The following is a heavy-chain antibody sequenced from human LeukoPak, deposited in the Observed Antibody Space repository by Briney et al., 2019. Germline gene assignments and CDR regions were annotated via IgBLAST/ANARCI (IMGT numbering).Heavy chain of an antibody. J-gene: IGHJ4*02. V-gene: IGHV1-69*05. Sequence: ASVKVSCKAPGGTFSSFALSWVRQAPGHGLDWMGGIIPIFDTTNYAQKFQGRVTITTDESTSTVYMELSSLRSEDTAVYFCASTTEWELLLPFDYWGQGTLVTVSS. D-gene: IGHD1-26*01. CDR1: GGTFSSFA. CDR3: ASTTEWELLLPFDY. CDR2: IIPIFDTT.